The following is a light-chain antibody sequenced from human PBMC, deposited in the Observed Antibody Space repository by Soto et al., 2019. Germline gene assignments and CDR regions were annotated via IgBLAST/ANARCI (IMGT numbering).Light chain of an antibody. J-gene: IGKJ5*01. CDR3: QQYYSTQIT. V-gene: IGKV4-1*01. CDR2: WAS. CDR1: QSVLYSSNNENY. Sequence: DIVMTQSPDSLAVSLGERATINCKSSQSVLYSSNNENYLAWYQQKPGQPPKLLIYWASTRESGVPDRFSGSGSGTDFTLTISSLQAEDVAVYYCQQYYSTQITF.